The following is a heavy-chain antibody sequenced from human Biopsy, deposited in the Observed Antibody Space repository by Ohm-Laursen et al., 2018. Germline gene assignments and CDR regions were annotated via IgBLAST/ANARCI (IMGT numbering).Heavy chain of an antibody. Sequence: SVKVSCKTSGGTLSNYAINWVRQAPGQGLEWMGWMNPNSGNTGYAQKFQGRVTMTRNTSISTAYMELSSLTSVDTAVYYCARDFNYDGGGSFNFDYWGQGTLVTVSS. D-gene: IGHD3-22*01. V-gene: IGHV1-8*02. CDR1: GGTLSNYA. CDR2: MNPNSGNT. J-gene: IGHJ4*02. CDR3: ARDFNYDGGGSFNFDY.